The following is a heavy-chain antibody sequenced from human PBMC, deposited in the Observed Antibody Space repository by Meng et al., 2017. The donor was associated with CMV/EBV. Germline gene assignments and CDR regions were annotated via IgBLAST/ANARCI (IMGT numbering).Heavy chain of an antibody. CDR2: ISSSGSYI. Sequence: GESLKISCAASGFTFSSYSMNWVRQAPGKGLEWVSSISSSGSYIYYADSVKGRFTISRDNAKNSLYLQMNSLRAEDTAVYYCARDAYYYGSGSYSEVDYWGQGTLVTVSS. D-gene: IGHD3-10*01. V-gene: IGHV3-21*01. J-gene: IGHJ4*02. CDR3: ARDAYYYGSGSYSEVDY. CDR1: GFTFSSYS.